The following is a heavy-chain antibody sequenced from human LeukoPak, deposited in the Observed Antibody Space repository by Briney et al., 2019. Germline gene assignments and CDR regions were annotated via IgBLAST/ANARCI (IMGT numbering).Heavy chain of an antibody. CDR2: INPNSGGT. CDR1: GYTFTGYY. Sequence: ASVKVSCKASGYTFTGYYMHWVRQAPGQGLEWVGWINPNSGGTNYAQKFQGRVTMTRDTSISTAYMELSRLRSDDTAVYYCASHDYDFWSGYYTHWGQGTLVTVSS. J-gene: IGHJ4*02. CDR3: ASHDYDFWSGYYTH. D-gene: IGHD3-3*01. V-gene: IGHV1-2*02.